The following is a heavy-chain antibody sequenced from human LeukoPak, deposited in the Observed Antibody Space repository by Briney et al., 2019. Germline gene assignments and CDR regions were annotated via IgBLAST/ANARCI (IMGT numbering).Heavy chain of an antibody. Sequence: DPSETLSLTCTVSGGSVSSGSYYWSWIRQPPGKGLEWIGFIYYSGSTYYNPSLKRRLTISVDTSKNQFSLKLSSVTAADTAVYYCARLYKADLSWIDSWGQGTLVTVSS. CDR2: IYYSGST. CDR1: GGSVSSGSYY. CDR3: ARLYKADLSWIDS. V-gene: IGHV4-61*01. D-gene: IGHD2-15*01. J-gene: IGHJ4*02.